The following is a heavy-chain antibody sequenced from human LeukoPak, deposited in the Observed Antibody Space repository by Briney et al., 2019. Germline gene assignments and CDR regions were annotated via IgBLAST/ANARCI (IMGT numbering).Heavy chain of an antibody. D-gene: IGHD3-10*01. CDR1: GYSISSGYY. CDR3: ARDLYYGSGSQFDY. V-gene: IGHV4-61*02. J-gene: IGHJ4*02. Sequence: PSETLSLTCAVSGYSISSGYYWGWIRQPAGKGLEWIGRIYTSGSTNYNPSLKSRVTISVDTSKNQLSLKLSSVTAADTAVYYCARDLYYGSGSQFDYWGQGTLVTVSS. CDR2: IYTSGST.